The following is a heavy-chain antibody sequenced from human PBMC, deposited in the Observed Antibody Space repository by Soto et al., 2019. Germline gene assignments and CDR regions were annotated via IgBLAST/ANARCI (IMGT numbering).Heavy chain of an antibody. CDR1: GGSISSYY. V-gene: IGHV4-4*07. Sequence: SEALSLTCPVSGGSISSYYWSWIRHPAGKGLEWIGRIYTSGSTNYNPSLKSRVTMSVDTSKNQFSLKLSSVTAADTAVYYCARDGYSSSWYWFDPWGQGTLVTVSS. D-gene: IGHD6-13*01. CDR2: IYTSGST. J-gene: IGHJ5*02. CDR3: ARDGYSSSWYWFDP.